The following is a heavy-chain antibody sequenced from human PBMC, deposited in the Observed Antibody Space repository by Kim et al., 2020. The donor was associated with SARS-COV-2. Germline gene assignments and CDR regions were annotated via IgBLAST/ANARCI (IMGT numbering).Heavy chain of an antibody. CDR1: GFNFGSYW. D-gene: IGHD2-21*01. CDR2: IKPDGSDK. V-gene: IGHV3-7*01. Sequence: GGSLRLSCTASGFNFGSYWMNWVRQTPGKGLEWVATIKPDGSDKYHVDSVKGRFTISRDNAKTSLYLQMNNLRAEDTAVYYCARVSDCGDSKYRTSDYWGQGTLVTVSS. CDR3: ARVSDCGDSKYRTSDY. J-gene: IGHJ4*01.